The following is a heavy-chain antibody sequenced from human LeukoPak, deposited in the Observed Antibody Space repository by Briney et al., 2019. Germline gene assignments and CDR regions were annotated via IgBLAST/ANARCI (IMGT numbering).Heavy chain of an antibody. CDR1: GFTFSDYY. CDR2: ISSSGTYT. J-gene: IGHJ2*01. CDR3: ARDFTSASGREEYFDL. V-gene: IGHV3-11*06. D-gene: IGHD3-10*01. Sequence: GGSLRLSCAASGFTFSDYYMNWIRQAPGKGLEWVSYISSSGTYTNYADSVKGRFTVSRDNAKTSLYLQTNSLRAEDTALYYCARDFTSASGREEYFDLWGRGTLVTVSS.